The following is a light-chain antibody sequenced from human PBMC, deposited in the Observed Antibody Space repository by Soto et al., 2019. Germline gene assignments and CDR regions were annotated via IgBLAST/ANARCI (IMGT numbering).Light chain of an antibody. J-gene: IGLJ2*01. V-gene: IGLV1-51*01. Sequence: QSVLTQPPSVSAAPGQKVTISCSGSSSNIGNYFPSWYQQLPGTAPKLLIYDGNKRPSDNPDRFSGSKSGTSATLAISGLQTGDEANYFCGTWDSSLSAVVFGGGTKLTVL. CDR1: SSNIGNYF. CDR3: GTWDSSLSAVV. CDR2: DGN.